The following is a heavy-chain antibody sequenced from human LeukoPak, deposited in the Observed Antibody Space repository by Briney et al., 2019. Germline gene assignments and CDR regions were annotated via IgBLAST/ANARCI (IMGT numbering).Heavy chain of an antibody. CDR3: ARGASIAVAGTRGYYSDY. D-gene: IGHD6-19*01. CDR1: GFTFSSYG. Sequence: GGSLRLSCAASGFTFSSYGMHWVRQAPGKGLEWVAVIWYDGSNKYYADSVKGRFTISRDNSKNTLYLQMNSLRAEDTAVYYCARGASIAVAGTRGYYSDYWGQGTLVTVSS. CDR2: IWYDGSNK. V-gene: IGHV3-33*01. J-gene: IGHJ4*02.